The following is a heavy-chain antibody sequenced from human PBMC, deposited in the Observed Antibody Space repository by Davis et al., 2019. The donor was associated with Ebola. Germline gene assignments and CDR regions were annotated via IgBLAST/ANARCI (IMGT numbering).Heavy chain of an antibody. V-gene: IGHV4-59*08. Sequence: SEPLSLTCTVPGGSIRSYYWRWIRQPPGKGLEWIGYIYYSGSTNYNPSLKSRVTISVDTSKNQFSLKLSSVTAADTAVYYCARSYGAAPFDYWGQGTLVTVSS. J-gene: IGHJ4*02. CDR3: ARSYGAAPFDY. CDR1: GGSIRSYY. D-gene: IGHD4/OR15-4a*01. CDR2: IYYSGST.